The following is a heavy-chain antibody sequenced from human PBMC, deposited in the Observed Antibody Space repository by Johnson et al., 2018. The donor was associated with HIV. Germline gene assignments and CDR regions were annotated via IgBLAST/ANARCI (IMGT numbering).Heavy chain of an antibody. J-gene: IGHJ3*02. CDR2: ISSDGANR. CDR3: AKDLGDAVGTTHDAFDI. D-gene: IGHD1-26*01. Sequence: QVQLVESGGGLVQPGGSLRLSCAASGFTFSSYDMHWVRQATGKGLAWVAVISSDGANRYYADAVKGRFTISRDNSKNTLYLQMHSLRAEDTAVYYCAKDLGDAVGTTHDAFDIWGQGTTVTVSS. CDR1: GFTFSSYD. V-gene: IGHV3-30*18.